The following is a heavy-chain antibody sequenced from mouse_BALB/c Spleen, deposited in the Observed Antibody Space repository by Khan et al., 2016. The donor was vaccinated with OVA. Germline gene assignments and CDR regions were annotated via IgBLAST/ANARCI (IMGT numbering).Heavy chain of an antibody. CDR2: IWSDGST. D-gene: IGHD2-10*01. CDR3: ARQPYYHYYIMDY. CDR1: GFSLTNYG. J-gene: IGHJ4*01. Sequence: QVQLKQSGPALVAPSQSLSITCTISGFSLTNYGVHWVRQPPGKGLEWLVVIWSDGSTTYNSALKSRLSISKDNSKSQVFLKMNSLQTDDTAMYYCARQPYYHYYIMDYWGQGTSVNVSS. V-gene: IGHV2-6-1*01.